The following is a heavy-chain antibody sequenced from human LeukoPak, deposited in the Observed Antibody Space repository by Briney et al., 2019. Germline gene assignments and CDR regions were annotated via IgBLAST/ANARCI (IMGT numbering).Heavy chain of an antibody. D-gene: IGHD3-22*01. Sequence: SETLSLTCTVSGGSISSSSYYWGWIRQPPGKGLEWIGSIYYSGSTYYNPSLKSRVTISVDTSKNQFSLKLSSVTAADTAVYYCAREATNYYDSSGYPDYWGQGTLVTVSS. V-gene: IGHV4-39*07. CDR3: AREATNYYDSSGYPDY. CDR2: IYYSGST. J-gene: IGHJ4*02. CDR1: GGSISSSSYY.